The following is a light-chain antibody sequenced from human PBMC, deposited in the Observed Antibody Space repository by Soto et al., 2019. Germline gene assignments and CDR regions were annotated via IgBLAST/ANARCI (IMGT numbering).Light chain of an antibody. CDR3: CSYAGSSSFLVI. J-gene: IGLJ7*01. Sequence: QSALTQPRSVSGSPGQSVTISCTGTNSDVGTYNYVSWYQQHPGKAPKLIIYDVTKRPSGVPDRFSGSKSGNTASLIISGLQAADEAEYYCCCCSYAGSSSFLVIFGGGTQLTVL. CDR2: DVT. V-gene: IGLV2-11*01. CDR1: NSDVGTYNY.